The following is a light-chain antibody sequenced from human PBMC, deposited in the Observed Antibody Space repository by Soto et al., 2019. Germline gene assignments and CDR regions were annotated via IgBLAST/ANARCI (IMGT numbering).Light chain of an antibody. Sequence: IVLTQSPATLSLSPGERATLSCRASQSVSRYLAWYQQKPGQAPRLLIYDASNSATGIPARFSGSGSGTDFTLTISSLEPEDFAVYYCQHRSNWPLTFGGGTKVEIK. CDR3: QHRSNWPLT. J-gene: IGKJ4*01. V-gene: IGKV3-11*01. CDR1: QSVSRY. CDR2: DAS.